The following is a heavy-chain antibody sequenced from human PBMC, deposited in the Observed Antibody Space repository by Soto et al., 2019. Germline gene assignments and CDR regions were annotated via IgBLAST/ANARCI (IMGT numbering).Heavy chain of an antibody. CDR1: GYTFTRYY. V-gene: IGHV1-46*01. Sequence: ASVKVSCKASGYTFTRYYMHWVRQAPVQGLEWRGIINPSGGSTSYAQKFQGRVTMTRDTSTSTVYMELSSLRSEDTAVYYCARDLSFGYYDSSGYSPPPLDYWGQGTLVTVSS. CDR2: INPSGGST. J-gene: IGHJ4*02. D-gene: IGHD3-22*01. CDR3: ARDLSFGYYDSSGYSPPPLDY.